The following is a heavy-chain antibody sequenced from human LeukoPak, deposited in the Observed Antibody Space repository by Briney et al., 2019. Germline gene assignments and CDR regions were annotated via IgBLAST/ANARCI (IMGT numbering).Heavy chain of an antibody. Sequence: GASVKVSCKASGYTFTSYGISWVRQAPGQGLEWMGWINPNSGGTNYAQKFQGWVTMTRDTSISTAYMELSRLRSDDTAVYYCAREEQLLNFDYWGQGTLVTVSS. CDR1: GYTFTSYG. J-gene: IGHJ4*02. CDR3: AREEQLLNFDY. CDR2: INPNSGGT. D-gene: IGHD2-2*01. V-gene: IGHV1-2*04.